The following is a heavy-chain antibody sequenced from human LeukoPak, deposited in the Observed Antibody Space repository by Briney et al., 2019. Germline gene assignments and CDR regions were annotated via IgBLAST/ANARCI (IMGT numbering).Heavy chain of an antibody. D-gene: IGHD3-10*01. J-gene: IGHJ4*02. CDR1: GYTFTSYD. CDR3: ARAGSGSYYKTDY. V-gene: IGHV1-8*01. Sequence: GASVKLSCNASGYTFTSYDINWVRRSTGQGLEWMGWMNPNSGNTGYAQKFQGRVTMTRNTYISTAYMELSSLRSEDTAVYYCARAGSGSYYKTDYWGQGTLVTVSS. CDR2: MNPNSGNT.